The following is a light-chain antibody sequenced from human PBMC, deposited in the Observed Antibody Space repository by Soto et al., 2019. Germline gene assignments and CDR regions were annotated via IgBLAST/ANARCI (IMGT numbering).Light chain of an antibody. J-gene: IGKJ1*01. CDR2: DAS. CDR3: QQRGNWPRTWA. CDR1: QNINTN. Sequence: EIVLTQAPVTLSLSPGEGATLSYKASQNINTNLGWYQQKPGQAPRLLIYDASLRATGIPARFTGSGSGTDFTLTINSLEPEDFAVYYCQQRGNWPRTWAFGQGTKVEVK. V-gene: IGKV3-11*01.